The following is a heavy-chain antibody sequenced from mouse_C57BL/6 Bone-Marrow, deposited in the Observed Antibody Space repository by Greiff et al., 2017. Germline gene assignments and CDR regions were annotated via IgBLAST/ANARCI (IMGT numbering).Heavy chain of an antibody. J-gene: IGHJ2*01. CDR2: IYPGDGDT. CDR3: ARANDAGFDY. D-gene: IGHD2-3*01. CDR1: GYAFSSYW. V-gene: IGHV1-80*01. Sequence: VQLQESGAELVKPGASVKLSCKASGYAFSSYWMNWVKQRPGKGLEWIGQIYPGDGDTNYNGKFKGKATLTADKSSSTAYMQLSSLTSEDSAVYLCARANDAGFDYWGQGTTLTVSS.